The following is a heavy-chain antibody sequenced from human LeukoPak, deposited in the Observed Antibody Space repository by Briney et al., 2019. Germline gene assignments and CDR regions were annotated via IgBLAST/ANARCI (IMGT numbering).Heavy chain of an antibody. CDR1: GGSNSSGDYY. Sequence: SETLSLTCTVSGGSNSSGDYYWSWIRQPPGKGLEWIGYIYYSGSTYYNPSLKSRVTISVDTSKNQFSLKLSSVTAADTAVYYCARDRPNWNDERAFDIWGQGTMVTVSS. CDR3: ARDRPNWNDERAFDI. D-gene: IGHD1-1*01. CDR2: IYYSGST. V-gene: IGHV4-30-4*01. J-gene: IGHJ3*02.